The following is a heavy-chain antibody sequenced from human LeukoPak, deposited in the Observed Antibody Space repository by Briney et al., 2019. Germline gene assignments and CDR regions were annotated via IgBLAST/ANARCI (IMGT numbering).Heavy chain of an antibody. CDR3: ARHRPTVVTDWYFDL. CDR1: GFSVSSSY. V-gene: IGHV3-53*01. Sequence: GGSLRLSCAASGFSVSSSYMSWVRQAPGKGLEWVSVIYSGGSTNNAGSVKGRFTISRDNSKNMLYLQMNSLRADDTAVYYCARHRPTVVTDWYFDLWGRGTLVTVSS. J-gene: IGHJ2*01. CDR2: IYSGGST. D-gene: IGHD4-23*01.